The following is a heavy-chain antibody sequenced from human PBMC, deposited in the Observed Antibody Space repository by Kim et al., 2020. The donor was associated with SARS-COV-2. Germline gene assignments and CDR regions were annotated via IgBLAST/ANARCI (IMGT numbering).Heavy chain of an antibody. D-gene: IGHD1-7*01. J-gene: IGHJ4*02. V-gene: IGHV3-74*01. Sequence: TSYADSGKGRFTISRDNAKNTLYLQRNSLRAEDTALYYCARVVPGTNIFDYWGQGTLVTVSS. CDR3: ARVVPGTNIFDY. CDR2: T.